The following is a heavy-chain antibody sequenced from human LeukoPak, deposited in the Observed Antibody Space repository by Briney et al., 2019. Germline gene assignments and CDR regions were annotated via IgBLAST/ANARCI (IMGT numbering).Heavy chain of an antibody. D-gene: IGHD1-14*01. CDR3: ARETESFDY. J-gene: IGHJ4*02. CDR1: GFTFSSYA. Sequence: GGSLRLSCAASGFTFSSYAMHWVRQAPGKGLEWVAVVSYDGSNKYYADSVKGRFTISRDNSKNTLYLQMNSLIGEDTAVYYCARETESFDYWGQGTLVTVSP. V-gene: IGHV3-30-3*01. CDR2: VSYDGSNK.